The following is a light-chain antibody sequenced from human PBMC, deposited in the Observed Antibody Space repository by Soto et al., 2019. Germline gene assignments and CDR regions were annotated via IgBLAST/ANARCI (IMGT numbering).Light chain of an antibody. CDR1: SGHSSYA. Sequence: QPVLTQSPSASASLGASVKLTCTLSSGHSSYAIAWHQQQPEKGPRYLMKLNSDGSHSKGDGIPDRFSGSSSGTERYLTISSLQYEDEADYYCQTWVTGTYVVFGGGTKLTVL. V-gene: IGLV4-69*01. J-gene: IGLJ2*01. CDR3: QTWVTGTYVV. CDR2: LNSDGSH.